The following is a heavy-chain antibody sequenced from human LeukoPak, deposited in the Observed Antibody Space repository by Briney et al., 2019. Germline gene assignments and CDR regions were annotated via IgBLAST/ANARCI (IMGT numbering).Heavy chain of an antibody. D-gene: IGHD2-2*01. J-gene: IGHJ4*02. CDR2: IKQDGSEK. V-gene: IGHV3-7*01. CDR1: GFTFSTYW. Sequence: GGSLRLSCAGSGFTFSTYWMSWVRQAPGKGLKWVANIKQDGSEKYYVDTVKGRFTISRDNAKNSLYLQMTSLRAEDTAVYYCWVPATAGEADYWGQGTLVTVSS. CDR3: WVPATAGEADY.